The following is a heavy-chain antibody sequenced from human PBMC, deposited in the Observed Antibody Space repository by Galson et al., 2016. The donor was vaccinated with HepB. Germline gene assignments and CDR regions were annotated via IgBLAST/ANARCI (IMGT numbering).Heavy chain of an antibody. Sequence: SLRLSCAASGFTFSSYSMHWVRQAPGKGLEWVSSIRSSSSYIYYADSVKGRFTISRDNAKNSLYLQMNSLRAEDTAVYYCARGDIVGAIFDYWGQGTLVTVSS. V-gene: IGHV3-21*01. CDR3: ARGDIVGAIFDY. CDR1: GFTFSSYS. J-gene: IGHJ4*02. D-gene: IGHD1-26*01. CDR2: IRSSSSYI.